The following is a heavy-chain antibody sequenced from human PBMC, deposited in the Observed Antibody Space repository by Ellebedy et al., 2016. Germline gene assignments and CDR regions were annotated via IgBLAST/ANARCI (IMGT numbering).Heavy chain of an antibody. V-gene: IGHV4-39*07. Sequence: SETLSLXCTVSGGSISSSTYYWGWIRQPPGKGLEWIGSVYYSGRTYYNPSLKSRVTISVDRSKNQFSLKLSSVTAADTAVYYCARVYYGSGNAFDIWGQGTMVTVSS. CDR1: GGSISSSTYY. D-gene: IGHD3-10*01. CDR3: ARVYYGSGNAFDI. J-gene: IGHJ3*02. CDR2: VYYSGRT.